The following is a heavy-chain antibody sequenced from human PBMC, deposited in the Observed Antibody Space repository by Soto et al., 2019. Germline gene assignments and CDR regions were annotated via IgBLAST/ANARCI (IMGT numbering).Heavy chain of an antibody. D-gene: IGHD1-26*01. CDR3: AREDGVVGATSAFDY. CDR2: INGRGNYK. Sequence: EVQLVESGGGLVKPGGSLRLSCAASGFTLTTYTMNWVRQAPGMGLEWVSSINGRGNYKYYTYSVEGRFTISRDNAQNSLYLQMNSLRAEDTAVYYCAREDGVVGATSAFDYWGQGTLVTVSS. J-gene: IGHJ4*02. CDR1: GFTLTTYT. V-gene: IGHV3-21*01.